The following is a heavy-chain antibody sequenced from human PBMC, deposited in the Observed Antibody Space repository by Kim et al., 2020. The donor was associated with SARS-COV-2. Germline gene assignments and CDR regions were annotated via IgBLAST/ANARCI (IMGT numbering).Heavy chain of an antibody. CDR1: GFTFSDYY. CDR3: AREGAAAGLGFDY. Sequence: GGSLRLSCAASGFTFSDYYMSWIRQAPGKGLEWVSYISSSSSYTNYADSVKGRFTISRDNAKNSLYLQMNSLRAEDTAVYYCAREGAAAGLGFDYWGQGTLVTVSS. J-gene: IGHJ4*02. D-gene: IGHD6-13*01. CDR2: ISSSSSYT. V-gene: IGHV3-11*06.